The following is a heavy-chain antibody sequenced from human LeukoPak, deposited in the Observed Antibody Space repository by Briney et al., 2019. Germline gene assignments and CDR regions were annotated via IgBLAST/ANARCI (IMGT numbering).Heavy chain of an antibody. CDR3: AGRGDGTQYFDS. Sequence: PSETLSLTCTVSGGSISSSSYYWGWIRQPPGKGLEWIGSVYYSGSTYYNPSLKSRITISVDKSRNQFSLQLSSVTAADTAVYHCAGRGDGTQYFDSWGQGTLVTVSS. D-gene: IGHD5-24*01. V-gene: IGHV4-39*01. CDR1: GGSISSSSYY. CDR2: VYYSGST. J-gene: IGHJ4*02.